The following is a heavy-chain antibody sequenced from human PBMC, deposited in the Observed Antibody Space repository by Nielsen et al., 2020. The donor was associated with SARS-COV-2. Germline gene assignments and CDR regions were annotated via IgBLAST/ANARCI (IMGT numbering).Heavy chain of an antibody. CDR2: IRQDASEK. CDR3: ARDWSSGSGSSYYYYGMDV. V-gene: IGHV3-7*01. Sequence: VRQAPGKGLEWVANIRQDASEKFYVDSVTGRFTISRDNAKNSVYLQMNSLKAEDTAVYYCARDWSSGSGSSYYYYGMDVWGQGTPVTVS. D-gene: IGHD3-10*01. J-gene: IGHJ6*02.